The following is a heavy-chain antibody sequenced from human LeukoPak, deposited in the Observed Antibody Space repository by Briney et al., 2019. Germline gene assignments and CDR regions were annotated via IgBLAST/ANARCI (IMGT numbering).Heavy chain of an antibody. D-gene: IGHD1-26*01. Sequence: SETLSLTCTVSGGSISSSSYYWGWIRQPPGKGLEWIGSIYYSGSTYYNPSLKSRVTISVDTSENQFSLKLSSVTAADTAVYYCARLVGATMVDYWGQGTLVTVSS. J-gene: IGHJ4*02. CDR1: GGSISSSSYY. CDR2: IYYSGST. CDR3: ARLVGATMVDY. V-gene: IGHV4-39*01.